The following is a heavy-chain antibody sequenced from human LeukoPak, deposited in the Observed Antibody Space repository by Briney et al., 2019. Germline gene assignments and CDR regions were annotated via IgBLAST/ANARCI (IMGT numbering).Heavy chain of an antibody. V-gene: IGHV1-69*05. CDR1: GGTFSSYA. CDR3: ARSGYSYGSPNAFDI. J-gene: IGHJ3*02. CDR2: IIPIFGTA. Sequence: KVSCKASGGTFSSYAISWVRQAPGQGLEWMGGIIPIFGTASYAQKFQGRVTITTDESTSTAYMELSSLRSEDTAVYYCARSGYSYGSPNAFDIWGQGTMVTVSS. D-gene: IGHD5-18*01.